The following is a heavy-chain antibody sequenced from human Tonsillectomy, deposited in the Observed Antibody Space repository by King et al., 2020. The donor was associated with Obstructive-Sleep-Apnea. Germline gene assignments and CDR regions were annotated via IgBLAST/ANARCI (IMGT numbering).Heavy chain of an antibody. V-gene: IGHV2-26*01. CDR2: IFSNDEN. D-gene: IGHD2-15*01. CDR1: GFSLSNARMG. CDR3: ARWTLLDIVVVVAATGGAFDI. J-gene: IGHJ3*02. Sequence: VTLKESGPVLVKPTETLTLTCTVSGFSLSNARMGVSCIRQPPGKALEWLAHIFSNDENSYNTSLKSRLTTTKDTSESQVVLTMTNTDPVDTATYYCARWTLLDIVVVVAATGGAFDIWGQGTMVTVSS.